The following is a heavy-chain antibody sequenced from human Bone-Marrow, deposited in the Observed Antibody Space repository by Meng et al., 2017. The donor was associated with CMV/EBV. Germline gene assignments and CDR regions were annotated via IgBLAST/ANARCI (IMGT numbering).Heavy chain of an antibody. CDR1: GFTFSSYA. CDR3: ARGDSSGYWDYFDY. V-gene: IGHV3-30*04. Sequence: GGSLRLSCAASGFTFSSYAMHWVRQAPGKGLEWVAVISYDGSNKYCADSVKGRFTISRDNSKNTPYLQMNSLRAEDTAVYYCARGDSSGYWDYFDYWGQGTLVTVSS. CDR2: ISYDGSNK. D-gene: IGHD3-22*01. J-gene: IGHJ4*02.